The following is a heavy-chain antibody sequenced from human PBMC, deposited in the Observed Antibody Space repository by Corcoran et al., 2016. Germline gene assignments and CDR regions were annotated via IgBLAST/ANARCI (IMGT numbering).Heavy chain of an antibody. Sequence: EVQLVQSGAEVKKPGESLKISCKGSGYSFTSYWIGWVRQMPGKGLEWMGIIYPGDSDTRYSPSFQGQVTISADKSISTAYLQWSSLKASDTARYYWARQMSLGYCSSTSCFGGWFDPWGQGTLVTVSS. V-gene: IGHV5-51*01. CDR2: IYPGDSDT. CDR1: GYSFTSYW. D-gene: IGHD2-2*01. J-gene: IGHJ5*02. CDR3: ARQMSLGYCSSTSCFGGWFDP.